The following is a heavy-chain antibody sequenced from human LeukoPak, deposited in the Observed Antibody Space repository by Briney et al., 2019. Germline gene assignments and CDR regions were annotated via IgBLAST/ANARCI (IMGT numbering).Heavy chain of an antibody. CDR3: ARVGVDYSGNIIKYYFDY. V-gene: IGHV4-59*01. D-gene: IGHD4-23*01. Sequence: SETLSLTCTVSDGSISSYYWSWIRQPPGKGLEWIGYIYYSGTTNYNPSLKSRVIISVDTSKNQFSLKLSPVIAADTAVYYCARVGVDYSGNIIKYYFDYWGQGTLVTVSS. CDR1: DGSISSYY. CDR2: IYYSGTT. J-gene: IGHJ4*02.